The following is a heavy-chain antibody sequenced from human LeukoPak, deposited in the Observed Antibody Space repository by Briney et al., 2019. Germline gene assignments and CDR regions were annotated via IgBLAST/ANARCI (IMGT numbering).Heavy chain of an antibody. CDR2: IRSKANSYAT. CDR3: TRKLDIVVVVAATPDAYYYGTDV. J-gene: IGHJ6*02. Sequence: GGSLRLSCAASGFTFSGSAMHWVRQASGKGLEWVGRIRSKANSYATAYAASAKGRFTISRDDSKNTAYLQMNSLKTEDTAVYYCTRKLDIVVVVAATPDAYYYGTDVWGQGTTVTVSS. V-gene: IGHV3-73*01. D-gene: IGHD2-15*01. CDR1: GFTFSGSA.